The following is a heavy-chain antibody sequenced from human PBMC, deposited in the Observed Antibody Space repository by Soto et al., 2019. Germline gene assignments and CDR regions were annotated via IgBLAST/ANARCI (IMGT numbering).Heavy chain of an antibody. CDR1: GYTLTELS. CDR3: ARGGVSTRTFDY. J-gene: IGHJ4*02. Sequence: ASVKVSCKVSGYTLTELSMHWVRQAPGKGLEWMGGFDPEDGETIYAQKFQGRVTMTEDTSTDTAYMERSSLRASDTAMYYCARGGVSTRTFDYWGQGTPVTVS. D-gene: IGHD3-3*01. CDR2: FDPEDGET. V-gene: IGHV1-24*01.